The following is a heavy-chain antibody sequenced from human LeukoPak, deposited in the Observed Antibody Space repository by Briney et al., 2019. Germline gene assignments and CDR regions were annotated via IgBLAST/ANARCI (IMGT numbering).Heavy chain of an antibody. J-gene: IGHJ5*02. Sequence: ASVKVSCKASGYTFTGYYMHWVRQAPGQGLEWMGWINPNSGGTNYAQKFQGRVTMTRDTSISTAYMELGRLRSDDTAVYYCARVLNPEGDWFDPWGQGTLVTVSS. V-gene: IGHV1-2*02. D-gene: IGHD2-8*01. CDR2: INPNSGGT. CDR3: ARVLNPEGDWFDP. CDR1: GYTFTGYY.